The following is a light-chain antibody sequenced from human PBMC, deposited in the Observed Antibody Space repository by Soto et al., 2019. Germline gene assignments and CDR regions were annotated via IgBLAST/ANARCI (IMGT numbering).Light chain of an antibody. CDR1: QSVSSSH. CDR3: QQYGDSPIT. V-gene: IGKV3-20*01. CDR2: GTY. Sequence: EIGLTQSPGTLSLSPGESVTLSCRTSQSVSSSHLAWYQQNPGQAPRLLIYGTYNRATGIPDRFSGSGSGTDFTLTISRLEPEDFAVYYCQQYGDSPITFGQGTRLEI. J-gene: IGKJ5*01.